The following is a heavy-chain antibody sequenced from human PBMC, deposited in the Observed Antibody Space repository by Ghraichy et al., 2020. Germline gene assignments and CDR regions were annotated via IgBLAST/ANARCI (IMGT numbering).Heavy chain of an antibody. CDR1: GYSISSGYY. J-gene: IGHJ4*02. CDR3: ARVDPGIVGAAFDY. CDR2: IYHSGST. Sequence: SETLSLTCAVSGYSISSGYYWGWIRQPPGKGLEWIGSIYHSGSTYYNPSLKSRVTISVDTSKNQFSLKLSSVTAADTAVYYCARVDPGIVGAAFDYWGQGTLVTVSS. D-gene: IGHD1-26*01. V-gene: IGHV4-38-2*01.